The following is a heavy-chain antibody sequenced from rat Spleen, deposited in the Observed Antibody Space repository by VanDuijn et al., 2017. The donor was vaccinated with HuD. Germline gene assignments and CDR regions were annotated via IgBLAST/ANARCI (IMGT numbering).Heavy chain of an antibody. Sequence: EVQLVESGGGLVQPGRSLKLSCAASGFTFSDYYMAWVRQAPTKGLEWVATISYDGSSTYYRDSVKGRFTISRYKAKSTLYLQMDSLRSEDTATYYCARHRTTEGIVTIFDYWGQGVMVTVSS. CDR2: ISYDGSST. J-gene: IGHJ2*01. V-gene: IGHV5-7*01. CDR3: ARHRTTEGIVTIFDY. CDR1: GFTFSDYY. D-gene: IGHD1-11*01.